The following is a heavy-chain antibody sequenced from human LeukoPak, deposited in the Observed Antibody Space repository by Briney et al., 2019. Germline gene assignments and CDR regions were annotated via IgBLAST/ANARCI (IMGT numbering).Heavy chain of an antibody. D-gene: IGHD6-19*01. CDR1: GYSFTSYW. J-gene: IGHJ4*02. V-gene: IGHV5-10-1*01. Sequence: GESLKISCKGSGYSFTSYWISWVRQMPGKGLEWMGRIDPSDSYTNYSPSFQGHVTISADKSISTAYLQWSSLKASDTAMYYFARPGIAVAGTIHWGQGTLVTVSS. CDR3: ARPGIAVAGTIH. CDR2: IDPSDSYT.